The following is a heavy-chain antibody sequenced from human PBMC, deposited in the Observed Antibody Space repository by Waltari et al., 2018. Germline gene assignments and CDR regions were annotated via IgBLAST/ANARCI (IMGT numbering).Heavy chain of an antibody. CDR1: GYTFISNG. D-gene: IGHD6-13*01. J-gene: IGHJ6*02. CDR2: VSGYDGNT. Sequence: VKLVHSGGEVKKPGASVKVSCKASGYTFISNGLSWVRQAPGQGLGWVGWVSGYDGNTKYARKVQCRVSLPADTATNTADMELTSLTADDTAVYYCAHSDYRSSWYTMDVWGQGTTVSVSS. CDR3: AHSDYRSSWYTMDV. V-gene: IGHV1-18*01.